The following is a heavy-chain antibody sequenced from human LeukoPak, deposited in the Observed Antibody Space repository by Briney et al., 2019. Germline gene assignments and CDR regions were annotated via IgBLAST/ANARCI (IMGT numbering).Heavy chain of an antibody. J-gene: IGHJ4*02. D-gene: IGHD6-13*01. V-gene: IGHV4-34*01. Sequence: SETLSLTCAVYGGSFSGYYWSWIRQPPGKGLEWIGEINHSGSTNYNPSLKSRVTISVDTSKNQFSLKLSSVTAADTAVYYCARRGDSSSWYAFDYWGQGTLVTVSS. CDR1: GGSFSGYY. CDR2: INHSGST. CDR3: ARRGDSSSWYAFDY.